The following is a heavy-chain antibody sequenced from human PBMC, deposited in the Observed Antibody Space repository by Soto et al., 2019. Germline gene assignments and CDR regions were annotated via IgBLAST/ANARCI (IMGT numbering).Heavy chain of an antibody. CDR3: AKSPNFYCSSPNCYKYYFDH. Sequence: QEQLVESGGGVVQPGKSLRLSCAASGFTFNTSGMHWVRQAPGKGLEWVAVISYDGSEKYYVDSVKGRFTISKDNSKNTLYLQMNSLRPEDTAVYYCAKSPNFYCSSPNCYKYYFDHWGQVTRVTVSS. V-gene: IGHV3-30*18. CDR1: GFTFNTSG. D-gene: IGHD2-2*02. CDR2: ISYDGSEK. J-gene: IGHJ4*02.